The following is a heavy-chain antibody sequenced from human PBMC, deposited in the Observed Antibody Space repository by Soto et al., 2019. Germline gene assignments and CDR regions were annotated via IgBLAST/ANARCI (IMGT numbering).Heavy chain of an antibody. Sequence: LRLSCAASGFTFSSYAMHWVRQAPGKGLEWVAVISYDGSNKYYADSVKGRFTISRDNSKNTLYLQMNSLRAEDTAVYYCAAGGHIVVVPAAIFYWGQGTLVTVSS. CDR2: ISYDGSNK. J-gene: IGHJ4*02. D-gene: IGHD2-2*01. V-gene: IGHV3-30-3*01. CDR1: GFTFSSYA. CDR3: AAGGHIVVVPAAIFY.